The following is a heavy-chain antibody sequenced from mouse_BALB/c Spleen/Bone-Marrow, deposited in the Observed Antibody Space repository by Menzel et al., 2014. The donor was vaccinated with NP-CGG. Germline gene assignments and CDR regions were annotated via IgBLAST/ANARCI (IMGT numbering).Heavy chain of an antibody. CDR1: GYTFTDYA. J-gene: IGHJ4*01. D-gene: IGHD2-14*01. Sequence: QVQLKESGAELVRPGVSVKISCKGSGYTFTDYAIHWVKQSHAKSLEWIGLISGYYGDAIYNQKFKGKATMTVDKSSSTAYMDLARLTSEDSAIYYCARSWKVRNAMDYWGQGTSVTVSS. CDR3: ARSWKVRNAMDY. V-gene: IGHV1S137*01. CDR2: ISGYYGDA.